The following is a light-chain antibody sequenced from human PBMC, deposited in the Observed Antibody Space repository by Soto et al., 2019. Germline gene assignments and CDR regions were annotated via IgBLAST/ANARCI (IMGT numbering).Light chain of an antibody. V-gene: IGKV3-15*01. CDR3: QKYNNWPFT. Sequence: EIVMAQSPATLSVSPGERATLSCRARQSVSSNLAWYQQKPGQAPRLLIYGASTRATGIPARFSGSGSGTEFTLTICSLQSEDFAVYYCQKYNNWPFTFGQGTRLEI. J-gene: IGKJ5*01. CDR2: GAS. CDR1: QSVSSN.